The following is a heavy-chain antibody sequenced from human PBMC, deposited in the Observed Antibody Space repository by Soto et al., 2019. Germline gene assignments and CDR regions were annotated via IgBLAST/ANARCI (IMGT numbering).Heavy chain of an antibody. CDR1: GITISNYE. Sequence: EVQLVESGGGLVQPGGSLRLSCEISGITISNYEINWVRQAPGKGLEWVSYISHSFAVFYGDAVRGRFNIATNNAQNSVYLQRNSLTAEDTAVYYCARESGLGDYFDYWGQGTLVIVSS. CDR2: ISHSFAV. J-gene: IGHJ4*02. CDR3: ARESGLGDYFDY. D-gene: IGHD3-10*01. V-gene: IGHV3-48*03.